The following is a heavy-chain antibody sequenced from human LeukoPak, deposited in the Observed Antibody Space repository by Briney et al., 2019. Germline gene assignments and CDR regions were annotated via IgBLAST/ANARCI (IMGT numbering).Heavy chain of an antibody. CDR1: GFTFSSYA. J-gene: IGHJ3*02. CDR3: PKAFSPSRYCSGGSCLDAFDI. CDR2: ISGSGGST. D-gene: IGHD2-15*01. Sequence: PGGSLRLSCAASGFTFSSYAMSWVRQAPGKGLEWGSAISGSGGSTYYADSVKGRFTISKDNSKNTLYLQMNSLRAEDTAVYYCPKAFSPSRYCSGGSCLDAFDIWGQGTMVTVSS. V-gene: IGHV3-23*01.